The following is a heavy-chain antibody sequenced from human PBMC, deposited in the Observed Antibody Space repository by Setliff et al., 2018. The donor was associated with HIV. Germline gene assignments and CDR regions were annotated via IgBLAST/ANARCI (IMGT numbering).Heavy chain of an antibody. CDR1: GIIFTDAW. V-gene: IGHV3-15*07. J-gene: IGHJ4*02. CDR2: IKHNSDGGTT. CDR3: ATGPLDY. Sequence: GGSLRLSCAASGIIFTDAWMNWVRRAPGKGLEWVGLIKHNSDGGTTDFAAPVKGRFTISRDDSKNTVYLQMNSLKIDDTGLYYCATGPLDYWGQGTLVTVSS.